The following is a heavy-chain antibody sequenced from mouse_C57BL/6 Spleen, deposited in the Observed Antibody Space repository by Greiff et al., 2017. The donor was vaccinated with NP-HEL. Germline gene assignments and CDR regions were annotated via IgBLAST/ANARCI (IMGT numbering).Heavy chain of an antibody. CDR2: INPNYGTT. CDR3: ARDYYGSAYYYAMDY. D-gene: IGHD1-1*01. V-gene: IGHV1-39*01. J-gene: IGHJ4*01. CDR1: GYAFTDYN. Sequence: VQLQQSGPELVKPGASVKISCKASGYAFTDYNMNWVKQRNGKSLEWIGVINPNYGTTSYNQKFKGKATLTVDKSYSTAYMQLNSLTSEDSSVYYCARDYYGSAYYYAMDYWGQGTSVTVSS.